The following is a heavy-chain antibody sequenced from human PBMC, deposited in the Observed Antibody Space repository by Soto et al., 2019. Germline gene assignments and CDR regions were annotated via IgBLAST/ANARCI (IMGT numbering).Heavy chain of an antibody. CDR2: IYHSGST. CDR1: GGSISRSNW. CDR3: ARSEMAAYCYYAMDV. D-gene: IGHD6-19*01. Sequence: QVQLQESGPGLVKPSGTLSLTCVVSGGSISRSNWWSWVRQPPGKGLEWIGEIYHSGSTNYNPSLKSRVTRTVDRSKNQLYQKLSCVTAADTALYYCARSEMAAYCYYAMDVWGQGTTVTVSS. J-gene: IGHJ6*02. V-gene: IGHV4-4*02.